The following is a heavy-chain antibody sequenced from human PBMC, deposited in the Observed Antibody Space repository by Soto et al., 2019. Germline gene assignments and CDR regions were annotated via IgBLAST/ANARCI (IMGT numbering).Heavy chain of an antibody. CDR3: ARVPEV. V-gene: IGHV4-30-2*01. J-gene: IGHJ6*02. Sequence: SETLSLTCAVSRGSISSGGYSWTWIRQPPGKGLEWIGYIYHSGSTYYNPSLKSRVTISVDRSKNQFSLKLSSVTAADTAVYYCARVPEVWGQGTTVTVSS. CDR1: RGSISSGGYS. CDR2: IYHSGST.